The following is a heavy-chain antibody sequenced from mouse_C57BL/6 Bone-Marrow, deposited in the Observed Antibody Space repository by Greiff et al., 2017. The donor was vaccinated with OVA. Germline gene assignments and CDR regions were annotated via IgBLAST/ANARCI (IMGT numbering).Heavy chain of an antibody. Sequence: QVQLQQPGAELVKPGASVKLSRKASGYTFTSYWMHWVKQRPGRGLEWIGRIDPNSGGTKYNEKFKSKATLTADKSSSTAYMELRSLTSEDSAVYFCARDYYGSHAWFAYWGQGTLVTVSA. V-gene: IGHV1-62-3*01. D-gene: IGHD1-1*01. CDR1: GYTFTSYW. CDR3: ARDYYGSHAWFAY. CDR2: IDPNSGGT. J-gene: IGHJ3*01.